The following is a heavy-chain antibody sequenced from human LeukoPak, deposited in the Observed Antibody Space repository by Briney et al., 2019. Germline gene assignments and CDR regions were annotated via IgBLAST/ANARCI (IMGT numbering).Heavy chain of an antibody. Sequence: LSLTCTVSGGSISSGGYYWSWIRQPPGKGLEWVSYISSSSSTIYYADPVKGRFTISRDNAKNSLYLQMNSLRAEDTAVYYCARDYEDYDFWSGQNYHWGQGTLVTVSS. J-gene: IGHJ4*02. CDR1: GGSISSGGYY. V-gene: IGHV3-11*04. D-gene: IGHD3-3*01. CDR2: ISSSSSTI. CDR3: ARDYEDYDFWSGQNYH.